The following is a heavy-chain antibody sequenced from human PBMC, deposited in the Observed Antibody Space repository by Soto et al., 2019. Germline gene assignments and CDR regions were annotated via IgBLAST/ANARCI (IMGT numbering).Heavy chain of an antibody. Sequence: GASVKVSCKASGYTFTSYAMHWVRQAPGQRLEWMGWINAGNGNTKYSQKFQGRVTITRDTSASTAYMELSSLRSEDTAVYYCASIRRCSGGSCYSYYGMDVCGQGTTVTVSS. CDR3: ASIRRCSGGSCYSYYGMDV. V-gene: IGHV1-3*01. CDR1: GYTFTSYA. CDR2: INAGNGNT. J-gene: IGHJ6*02. D-gene: IGHD2-15*01.